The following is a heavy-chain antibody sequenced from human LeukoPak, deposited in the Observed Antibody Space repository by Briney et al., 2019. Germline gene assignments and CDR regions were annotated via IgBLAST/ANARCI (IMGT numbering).Heavy chain of an antibody. D-gene: IGHD3-10*01. CDR3: ARKGVWFGELLGFDY. CDR1: GFTFSSYS. Sequence: WGSLRLSCAASGFTFSSYSLNWVRQAPGKGLEWVSSISSSSSYIYYADLVKGRFTISRVNAKNSQYLQMNSLRAEDTAVYYCARKGVWFGELLGFDYWGQGTLVTVSS. J-gene: IGHJ4*02. CDR2: ISSSSSYI. V-gene: IGHV3-21*01.